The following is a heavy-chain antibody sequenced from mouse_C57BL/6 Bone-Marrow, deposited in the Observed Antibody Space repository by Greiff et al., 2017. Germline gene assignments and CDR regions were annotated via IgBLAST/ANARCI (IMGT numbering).Heavy chain of an antibody. CDR1: GYTFTSYW. V-gene: IGHV1-69*01. D-gene: IGHD1-1*01. Sequence: QVQLQQPGAELVMPGASVKLSCKASGYTFTSYWMHWVKQTPGQGLEWIGALDPSDSYTNYNQKFTGQSTLTVDKSSSTAYMQLSSLTSEDSAVYYCARESHITTVEATDWYFDVWGTGTTVTVSS. CDR2: LDPSDSYT. CDR3: ARESHITTVEATDWYFDV. J-gene: IGHJ1*03.